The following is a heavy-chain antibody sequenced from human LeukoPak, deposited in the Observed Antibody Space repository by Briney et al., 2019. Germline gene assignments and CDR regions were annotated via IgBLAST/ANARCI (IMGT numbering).Heavy chain of an antibody. CDR2: IRSKANSYAT. CDR3: TRRAYDILTGYPTFDY. CDR1: GFTFHGPA. D-gene: IGHD3-9*01. Sequence: GSLRLSFAASGFTFHGPAMHWVRQASGKGLEWVGRIRSKANSYATAYAASVKGRFTISRDDSKNTAYLQMNSLKTEDTAVYYCTRRAYDILTGYPTFDYWGQGTLVTVSS. J-gene: IGHJ4*02. V-gene: IGHV3-73*01.